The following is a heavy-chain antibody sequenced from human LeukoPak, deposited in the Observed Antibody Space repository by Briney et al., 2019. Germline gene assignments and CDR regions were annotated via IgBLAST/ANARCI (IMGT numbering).Heavy chain of an antibody. J-gene: IGHJ4*02. D-gene: IGHD1-26*01. CDR2: ISGSGGAI. CDR1: GFTFSSYA. Sequence: GGSLGLSCAASGFTFSSYAMNWVRQAPGKGLEWVSYISGSGGAIYYADSVKGRFTISRDNAKSSLYLQMNSLRAEDTAVYYCARTGSYYGIDYWGQGTLVTVSS. CDR3: ARTGSYYGIDY. V-gene: IGHV3-48*04.